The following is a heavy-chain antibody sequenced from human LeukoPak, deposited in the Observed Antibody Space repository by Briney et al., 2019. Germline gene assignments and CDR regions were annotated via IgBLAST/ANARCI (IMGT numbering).Heavy chain of an antibody. V-gene: IGHV4-31*03. Sequence: SETLSLTCTVSGGSISSGGYYWSWIRQHPGKGLEWIGYIYYSGSTYYNPSLKSRVTISVDRSKNQFSLKLSSVTAADTAVYYCARGTVTTRYYYYGMDVWGQGTTVTVSS. CDR1: GGSISSGGYY. D-gene: IGHD4-17*01. CDR2: IYYSGST. J-gene: IGHJ6*02. CDR3: ARGTVTTRYYYYGMDV.